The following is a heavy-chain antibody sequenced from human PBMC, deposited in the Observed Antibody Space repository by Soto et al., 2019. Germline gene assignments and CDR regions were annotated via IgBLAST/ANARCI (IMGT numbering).Heavy chain of an antibody. Sequence: GGSLRLSCAASVFTFRSYGMHWARQAPGGGLEWVAVISYDGSYKSYEDSVRGRFTISRDNYKNTLHLQMDSLRAEDTAVYYCAKNFIPLSPDLYFDSWGQGTLVAVSS. CDR1: VFTFRSYG. V-gene: IGHV3-30*18. D-gene: IGHD3-16*01. CDR2: ISYDGSYK. J-gene: IGHJ4*02. CDR3: AKNFIPLSPDLYFDS.